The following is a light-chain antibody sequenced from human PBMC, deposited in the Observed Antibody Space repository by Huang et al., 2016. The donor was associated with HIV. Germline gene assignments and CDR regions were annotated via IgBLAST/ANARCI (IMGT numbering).Light chain of an antibody. CDR1: QSVNNNL. J-gene: IGKJ1*01. CDR3: HQYGDSRRT. CDR2: GAS. V-gene: IGKV3-20*01. Sequence: EIVLTQSPGTLSLSSGERAPLSFRARQSVNNNLLAWYQQKPGQAPILLIDGASNRATCVPDRFSGSGSGTDFPLTNRRLEPEDFAVYYCHQYGDSRRTFGQGTKVEIK.